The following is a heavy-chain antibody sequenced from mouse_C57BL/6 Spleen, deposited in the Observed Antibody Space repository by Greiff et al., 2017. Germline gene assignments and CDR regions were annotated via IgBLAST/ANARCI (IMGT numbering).Heavy chain of an antibody. Sequence: EVQLVESGGGLVKPGGSLKLSCAASGFTFSDYGMHWVRQAPEKGLAWVAYISSGSSTIYYAAPLKGRFTISRDNAKNTLVLQMTSLRSEDTAMYYCARGGDGYYPRFAYWGQGTLVTVSA. CDR2: ISSGSSTI. J-gene: IGHJ3*01. CDR3: ARGGDGYYPRFAY. V-gene: IGHV5-17*01. CDR1: GFTFSDYG. D-gene: IGHD2-3*01.